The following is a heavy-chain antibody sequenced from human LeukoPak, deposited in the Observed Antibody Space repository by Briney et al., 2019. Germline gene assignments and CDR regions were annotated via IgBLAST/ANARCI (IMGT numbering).Heavy chain of an antibody. CDR2: ISSSSSYI. D-gene: IGHD3-9*01. Sequence: PGGSLRLSCAASGFTFSSYSMNCVRQAPGKGLEWVSYISSSSSYIYYADSVKGRFTISRDNAKNSLYLQMNSLRAEDTAVYYCARDSFPSYDILTGYYAYYYYYYMDVWGKGTTVTVSS. CDR3: ARDSFPSYDILTGYYAYYYYYYMDV. J-gene: IGHJ6*03. CDR1: GFTFSSYS. V-gene: IGHV3-21*01.